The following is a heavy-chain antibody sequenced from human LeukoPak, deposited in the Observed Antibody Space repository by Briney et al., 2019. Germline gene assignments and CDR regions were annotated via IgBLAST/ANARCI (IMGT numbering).Heavy chain of an antibody. CDR3: ARQYYYGSGSSAFDI. CDR2: IYYSGST. CDR1: GGSISSYY. V-gene: IGHV4-59*08. D-gene: IGHD3-10*01. J-gene: IGHJ3*02. Sequence: NPSETLSLTCTVSGGSISSYYWSWIRQPPGKGLEWIGYIYYSGSTNYNPSLKSRVTISVDTSKNQFSLKLSSVTAADTAVYYCARQYYYGSGSSAFDIWGQGTMVTVSS.